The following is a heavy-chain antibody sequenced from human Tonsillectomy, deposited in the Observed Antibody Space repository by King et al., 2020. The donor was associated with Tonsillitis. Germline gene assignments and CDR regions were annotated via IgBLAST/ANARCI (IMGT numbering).Heavy chain of an antibody. Sequence: QLVQSGAEVKKPGESLKISCKGSGYIFTNYWIGWVRQMPGKGLEWMGIIYPGDSDARYSPSFQGQVTISADMSFTTAYLQWSSLKASDSATHYCASRPDAFDIWGQGTKVTVSS. CDR3: ASRPDAFDI. CDR2: IYPGDSDA. CDR1: GYIFTNYW. J-gene: IGHJ3*02. V-gene: IGHV5-51*01.